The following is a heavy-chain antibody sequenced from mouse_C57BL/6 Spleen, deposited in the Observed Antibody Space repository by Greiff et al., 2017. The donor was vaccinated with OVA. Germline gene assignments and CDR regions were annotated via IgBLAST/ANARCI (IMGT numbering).Heavy chain of an antibody. Sequence: VQLQQSGPELVKPGASVKISCKASGYTFTDYYMNWVKQSHGKSLEWIGDINPNNGGTSYNQKFKGKATLTVDKSSSTAYMELRSLTSEDSAVYYCARNYDLYYAMDYWGQGTSVTVSS. D-gene: IGHD2-4*01. J-gene: IGHJ4*01. CDR1: GYTFTDYY. V-gene: IGHV1-26*01. CDR3: ARNYDLYYAMDY. CDR2: INPNNGGT.